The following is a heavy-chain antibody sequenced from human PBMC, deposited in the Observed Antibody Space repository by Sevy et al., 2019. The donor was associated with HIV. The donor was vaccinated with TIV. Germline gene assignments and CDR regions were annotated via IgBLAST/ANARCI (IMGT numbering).Heavy chain of an antibody. CDR1: GGSISSYY. V-gene: IGHV4-59*01. Sequence: SETLSLTCTVSGGSISSYYWSWIRQPPGKGLEWIGYIYYSGSTNYNPSLKGRVTISVDTSKNQFSLKLGSVTAADTAVYYCARERTTVTAFDYWGQGTLVTVSS. J-gene: IGHJ4*02. CDR2: IYYSGST. CDR3: ARERTTVTAFDY. D-gene: IGHD4-17*01.